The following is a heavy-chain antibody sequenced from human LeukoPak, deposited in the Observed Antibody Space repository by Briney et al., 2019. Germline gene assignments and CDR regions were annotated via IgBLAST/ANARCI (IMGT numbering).Heavy chain of an antibody. Sequence: TGGSLRLSCAASGFTFSSSAMNWVRQAPGKGLEWVSSISGSGDRTYYADSVKGRFTISRDNSKNTLYLQMNSLRAEDTAVYYCAKETIVAPTFDYWGQGTLVTVSS. D-gene: IGHD5-12*01. CDR3: AKETIVAPTFDY. J-gene: IGHJ4*02. V-gene: IGHV3-23*01. CDR1: GFTFSSSA. CDR2: ISGSGDRT.